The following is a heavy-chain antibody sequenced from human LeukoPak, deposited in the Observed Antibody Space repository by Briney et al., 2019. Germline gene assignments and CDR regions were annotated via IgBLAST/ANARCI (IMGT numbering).Heavy chain of an antibody. CDR3: SKGGPRIDS. CDR1: GFTFNNYA. V-gene: IGHV3-23*01. D-gene: IGHD3/OR15-3a*01. Sequence: GGSLRLSCAASGFTFNNYAMSWVRQAPGKGLEWVSSISSSGDSTYYADSDSVTGCFTISRDNLKSTLYLQINSLRVEDTALYYCSKGGPRIDSWGQGTLITVSS. CDR2: ISSSGDST. J-gene: IGHJ4*02.